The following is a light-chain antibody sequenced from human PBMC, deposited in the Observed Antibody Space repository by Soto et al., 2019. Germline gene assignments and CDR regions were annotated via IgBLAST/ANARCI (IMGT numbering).Light chain of an antibody. Sequence: EIVLTQSPGTLSLSPGETATLSCRASQTVNSDYLAWFQQRPGQAPRLLIFATSRSATDIPDRVSGSGSGTDFTVAIRILEPEDFAVYYCHQFGYSPRTFGQGTKV. CDR1: QTVNSDY. V-gene: IGKV3-20*01. CDR3: HQFGYSPRT. J-gene: IGKJ1*01. CDR2: ATS.